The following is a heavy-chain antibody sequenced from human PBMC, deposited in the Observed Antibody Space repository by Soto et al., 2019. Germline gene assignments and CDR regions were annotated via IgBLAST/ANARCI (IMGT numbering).Heavy chain of an antibody. CDR1: GGSMNSHDYY. CDR3: ARGEVRGPFDI. D-gene: IGHD3-10*01. Sequence: QQQLQESGPGLVKPSQTLSLNCTVSGGSMNSHDYYWSWIRQPPGKGLEWIGYIHNSGSTYYNPALKSRLTISSDMSKNQFSLRLNSVTAADTALYFCARGEVRGPFDIWGQGTKVTVSS. V-gene: IGHV4-30-4*01. J-gene: IGHJ3*02. CDR2: IHNSGST.